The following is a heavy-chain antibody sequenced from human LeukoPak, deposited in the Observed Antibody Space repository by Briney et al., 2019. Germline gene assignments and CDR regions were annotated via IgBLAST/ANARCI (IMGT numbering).Heavy chain of an antibody. V-gene: IGHV1-69*13. CDR3: ARFSSDYGDYNYYYYHYMDV. Sequence: SGKVSCKASGGTFTSYAISWVRQSPGQGLEWMGGIIPIFGTANYAQKFQGRVTLTPDESTSTAYMELRSLRSEDTAVYYCARFSSDYGDYNYYYYHYMDVWGKGTTVTVSS. D-gene: IGHD4-17*01. J-gene: IGHJ6*03. CDR1: GGTFTSYA. CDR2: IIPIFGTA.